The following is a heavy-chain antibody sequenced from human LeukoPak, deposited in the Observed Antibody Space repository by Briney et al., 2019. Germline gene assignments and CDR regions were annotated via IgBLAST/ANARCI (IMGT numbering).Heavy chain of an antibody. CDR1: GFTFSSYS. CDR2: IRSKAYGGTT. D-gene: IGHD6-13*01. Sequence: PGGSLLLSCAASGFTFSSYSMNWGRQAPGKGLEWVGFIRSKAYGGTTEYAASVKGRLTISRDDSKSIAYLQMNSVKTEDSAVYYCTRDRRFMAAGGTIWFDPWGQGTLVTVSS. V-gene: IGHV3-49*04. J-gene: IGHJ5*02. CDR3: TRDRRFMAAGGTIWFDP.